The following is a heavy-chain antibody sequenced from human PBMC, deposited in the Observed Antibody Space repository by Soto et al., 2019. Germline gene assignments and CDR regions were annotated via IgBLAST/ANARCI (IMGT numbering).Heavy chain of an antibody. V-gene: IGHV4-4*07. CDR3: ARISGGPIC. CDR1: GSSIIGHY. Sequence: SETLSLTCSVSGSSIIGHYWNWFRQPAGKRLEWIGRIHSAGGTNYNVPLTSRVTMSVDTSKNQLSLKLSSVTAADTAVYYCARISGGPICWGQGTLVTVSS. CDR2: IHSAGGT. J-gene: IGHJ4*02.